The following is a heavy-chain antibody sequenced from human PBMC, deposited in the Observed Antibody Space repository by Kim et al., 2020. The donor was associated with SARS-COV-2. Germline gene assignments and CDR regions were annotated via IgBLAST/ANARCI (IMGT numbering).Heavy chain of an antibody. D-gene: IGHD2-2*01. Sequence: KVRVTISRDNAKNTLYRQKNSLRAEDTAVYYCARDQGYCSSTSCYGGLDYWGQGTLVTVSS. V-gene: IGHV3-74*01. CDR3: ARDQGYCSSTSCYGGLDY. J-gene: IGHJ4*02.